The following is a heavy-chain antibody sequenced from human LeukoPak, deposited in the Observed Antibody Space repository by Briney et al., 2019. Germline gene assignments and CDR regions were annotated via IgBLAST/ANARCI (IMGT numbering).Heavy chain of an antibody. V-gene: IGHV4-39*01. CDR1: GGSIRSASHY. CDR2: SYYSSSS. J-gene: IGHJ4*02. Sequence: SETLSLTCTVSGGSIRSASHYWAWLRQPPGKGPEWIGSSYYSSSSYYNPSLKSRVTISVDTSKNQFSLKLSSVTAADTAVYYCARHWPEGDQIDYWGQGILVTVSS. D-gene: IGHD2-21*02. CDR3: ARHWPEGDQIDY.